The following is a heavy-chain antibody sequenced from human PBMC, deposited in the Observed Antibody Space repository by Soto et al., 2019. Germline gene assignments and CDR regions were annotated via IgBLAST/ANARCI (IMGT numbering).Heavy chain of an antibody. CDR1: GYTFNNYP. CDR3: ARDWSVSVIDY. D-gene: IGHD3-3*01. CDR2: TSYDGTIN. Sequence: PGGSLSLSCAASGYTFNNYPMHWVRQPPGKGLEWVARTSYDGTINYYADSVMGRFTISRDHSKNTLFLQVKSLRADARAVYYCARDWSVSVIDYWGQGTLVTVSS. J-gene: IGHJ4*02. V-gene: IGHV3-30-3*01.